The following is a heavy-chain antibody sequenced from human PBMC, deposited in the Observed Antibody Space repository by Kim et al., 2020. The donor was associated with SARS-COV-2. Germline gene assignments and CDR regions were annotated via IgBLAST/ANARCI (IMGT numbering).Heavy chain of an antibody. V-gene: IGHV4-39*01. D-gene: IGHD1-26*01. CDR2: IYYSGST. J-gene: IGHJ6*02. Sequence: SETLSLTCTVSGGSISSSSYYWGWIRQPPGKGLEWIGSIYYSGSTYYNPSLKSRVTISVDTSKNQFSLKLSSVTAADTAVYYCDGTHTFTYYYYGMDVWGQGTTVTVSS. CDR3: DGTHTFTYYYYGMDV. CDR1: GGSISSSSYY.